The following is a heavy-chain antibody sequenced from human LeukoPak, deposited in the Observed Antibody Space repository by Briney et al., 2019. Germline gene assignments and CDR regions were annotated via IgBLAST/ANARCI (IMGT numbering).Heavy chain of an antibody. D-gene: IGHD2-15*01. CDR3: AKDQSCSGGSCYFDQ. Sequence: GGSLRLSCAASGFTFDDYAMYWVRQAPGKGLEWVSGISGSGGSTYYADSVKGRFTISRDSSKNTVYLQMNSLRAEDAALYYCAKDQSCSGGSCYFDQWGQGKLVTVSS. CDR1: GFTFDDYA. CDR2: ISGSGGST. J-gene: IGHJ4*02. V-gene: IGHV3-23*01.